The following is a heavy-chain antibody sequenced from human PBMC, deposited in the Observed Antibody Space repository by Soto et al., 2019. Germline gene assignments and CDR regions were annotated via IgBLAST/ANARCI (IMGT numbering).Heavy chain of an antibody. D-gene: IGHD1-26*01. CDR1: DGSINNGDW. CDR3: ATRGIVGPIY. J-gene: IGHJ4*02. V-gene: IGHV4-4*02. CDR2: VNHNGNT. Sequence: QVQLQESGTGLVEPSGTLSLTCNVYDGSINNGDWCSWVRQPPGKGLEWIGEVNHNGNTNYNASPKSRVTVSLDKTRIQFSLRLTSVTPAVTAVYYCATRGIVGPIYWGQGTLVTVSS.